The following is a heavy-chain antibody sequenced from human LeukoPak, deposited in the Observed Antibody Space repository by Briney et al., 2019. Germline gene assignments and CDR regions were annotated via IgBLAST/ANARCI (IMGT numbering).Heavy chain of an antibody. D-gene: IGHD2-21*02. CDR1: GGSISSYY. Sequence: SETLSLTCTVSGGSISSYYWSWIRQPAGKGLEWIGRIYTSGSTNYSPSLKSRVTMSVDTSKNQFSLKLSSVTAADTAVYYCAREISSFVVATRGYFDLWGRGTLVTVSS. CDR2: IYTSGST. V-gene: IGHV4-4*07. J-gene: IGHJ2*01. CDR3: AREISSFVVATRGYFDL.